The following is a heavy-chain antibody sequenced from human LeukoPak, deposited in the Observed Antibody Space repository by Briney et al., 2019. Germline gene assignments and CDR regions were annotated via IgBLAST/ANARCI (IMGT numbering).Heavy chain of an antibody. V-gene: IGHV3-23*01. CDR2: ISGAAITT. Sequence: GGSLRLSCAASGFTFSSYAMSWVRQAPGKGLEWVSAISGAAITTYYADSVKGRFTISRDNSKNTLYLQMNSLRAEDTAIYYCAKGPDGGSPFDYWSQGTLVTVSS. CDR3: AKGPDGGSPFDY. D-gene: IGHD1-26*01. CDR1: GFTFSSYA. J-gene: IGHJ4*02.